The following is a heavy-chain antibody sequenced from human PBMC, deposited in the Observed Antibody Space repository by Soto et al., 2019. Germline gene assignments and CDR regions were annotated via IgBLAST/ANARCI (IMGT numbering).Heavy chain of an antibody. D-gene: IGHD3-22*01. Sequence: QPGGSLRLSCAASGFTFSSYSMNWVRQAPGKGLEWVSYISSSSSTIYYADSVKGRFTISRDNAKNSLYLQMSSLRAEDTAVYYCASNVITMIVGAMDVWGQGTTVTVSS. CDR2: ISSSSSTI. J-gene: IGHJ6*02. V-gene: IGHV3-48*01. CDR1: GFTFSSYS. CDR3: ASNVITMIVGAMDV.